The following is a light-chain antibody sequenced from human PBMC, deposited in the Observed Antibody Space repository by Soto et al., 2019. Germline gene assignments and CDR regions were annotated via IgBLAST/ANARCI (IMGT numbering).Light chain of an antibody. Sequence: DIQMTQSPSTLSASVGYRVTITCLASQSISSWLAWYQQKPGKVPKLLIYKASSLESGVPSRFSGSGSGTEFTLTSSSLQPDDFATYYCQQYNSYPWTFGQGTKVDIK. CDR3: QQYNSYPWT. CDR2: KAS. V-gene: IGKV1-5*03. CDR1: QSISSW. J-gene: IGKJ1*01.